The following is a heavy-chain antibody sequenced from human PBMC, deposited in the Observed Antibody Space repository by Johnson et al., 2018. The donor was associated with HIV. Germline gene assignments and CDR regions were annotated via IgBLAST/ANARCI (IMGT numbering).Heavy chain of an antibody. D-gene: IGHD2-15*01. CDR2: IKRQTDGGTT. CDR1: GFTFSDVW. J-gene: IGHJ3*01. CDR3: TTGDGGGGICHALDF. V-gene: IGHV3-15*01. Sequence: VQLVESGGGLVKPGGSLRLSCAASGFTFSDVWMTWVRQAPGRGLEWVGRIKRQTDGGTTDYATPVKGRFTFSRDDSKKTLYLHMNSLKTEDTGVYYCTTGDGGGGICHALDFWCQGTMVTVSS.